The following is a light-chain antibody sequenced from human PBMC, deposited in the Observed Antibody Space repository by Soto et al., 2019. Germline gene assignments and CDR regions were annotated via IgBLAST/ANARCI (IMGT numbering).Light chain of an antibody. Sequence: DIVMTQSPDSLAVSLGERATINCKSSQSVLYSSNNKNYLAWYQQKPGQPPKLLIYWASTRESGVPDRFSGSGSGTDFPLTISSLQAEDVAVYHCQQYFSTPPYTFGQGTKLDIK. CDR2: WAS. CDR1: QSVLYSSNNKNY. CDR3: QQYFSTPPYT. V-gene: IGKV4-1*01. J-gene: IGKJ2*01.